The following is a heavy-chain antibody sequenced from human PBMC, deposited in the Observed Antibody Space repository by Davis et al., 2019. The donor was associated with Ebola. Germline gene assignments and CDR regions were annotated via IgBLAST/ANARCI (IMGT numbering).Heavy chain of an antibody. V-gene: IGHV7-4-1*02. CDR3: ARDRGNFDY. CDR1: SNTFTSYG. D-gene: IGHD3-10*01. Sequence: AASVKVSCKAASNTFTSYGISWVRQAPGQGLEWMGWINTNTGNPTYAQGFTGRFVFSLDTSVSTAYLQISSLKAEDTAIYYCARDRGNFDYWGQGTLVTVSS. J-gene: IGHJ4*02. CDR2: INTNTGNP.